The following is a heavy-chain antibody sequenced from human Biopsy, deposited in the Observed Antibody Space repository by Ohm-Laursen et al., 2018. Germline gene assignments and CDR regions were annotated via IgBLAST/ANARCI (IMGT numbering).Heavy chain of an antibody. D-gene: IGHD5/OR15-5a*01. V-gene: IGHV3-30*18. J-gene: IGHJ6*02. Sequence: SLRLSCTASGFTFRTYGMHWVRLAPGKGLEWVAVISYDQITKHYADSVRGRFTISRDNSRNTLYLQVNSLRAEDTAVYYCAKDLSVYYYYGIDVWGQGTTVTVSS. CDR3: AKDLSVYYYYGIDV. CDR2: ISYDQITK. CDR1: GFTFRTYG.